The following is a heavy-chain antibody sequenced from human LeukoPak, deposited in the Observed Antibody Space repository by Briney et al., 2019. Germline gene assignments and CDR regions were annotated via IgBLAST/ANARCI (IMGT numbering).Heavy chain of an antibody. CDR3: ARDAVVTLFDY. CDR2: IKLDENTA. V-gene: IGHV3-74*01. Sequence: GGSLRLSCAASGLSSTIYWMHWVRQVPGKGLVWVSRIKLDENTAYYADFVKGRFTISRDDAKTTVYLQMNSLRAEDTAVYYCARDAVVTLFDYWGQGTLVTVSS. CDR1: GLSSTIYW. D-gene: IGHD2-2*01. J-gene: IGHJ4*02.